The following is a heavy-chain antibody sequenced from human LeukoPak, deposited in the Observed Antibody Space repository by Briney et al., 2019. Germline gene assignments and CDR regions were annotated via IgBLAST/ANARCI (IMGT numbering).Heavy chain of an antibody. V-gene: IGHV1-18*01. J-gene: IGHJ4*02. Sequence: ASVKVSCKASGYTFNTYGVGWVRQAPGQGLEWMGWISAYNGNTNSAQKLQGRVTMTTDTSTSTAYMELRSLRSDDTAVYYCARAARGVYSGSYPDDNWGQGTLVTVSS. CDR3: ARAARGVYSGSYPDDN. D-gene: IGHD1-26*01. CDR1: GYTFNTYG. CDR2: ISAYNGNT.